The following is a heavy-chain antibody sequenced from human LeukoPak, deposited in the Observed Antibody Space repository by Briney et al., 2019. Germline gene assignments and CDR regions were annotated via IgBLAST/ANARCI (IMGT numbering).Heavy chain of an antibody. CDR3: VREYFYGMDV. Sequence: PGGSLRLSCAASRFTFSDYYMDWVRQAPGKGLEWVGLSRTKGDGYSTEYAASVRGRFSILRDESKNSAYLQMNSLRTEDTAVYFCVREYFYGMDVWGQGTTVTVSS. CDR1: RFTFSDYY. J-gene: IGHJ6*02. V-gene: IGHV3-72*01. CDR2: SRTKGDGYST.